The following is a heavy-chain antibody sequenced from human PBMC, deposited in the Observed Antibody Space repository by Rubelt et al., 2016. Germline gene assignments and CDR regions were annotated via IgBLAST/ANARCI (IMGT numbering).Heavy chain of an antibody. J-gene: IGHJ3*02. Sequence: QLQLQESGPGLVEPSETLSLTCTVSGGSISSSSYYWGWIRQPPGKGLEWIGSIYYSGSTYYNPSLKSRVTISVDTSKNQFSRKRSSVTAADTAVYYCARLQLGGAFDIWGQGTMVTVSS. CDR2: IYYSGST. CDR3: ARLQLGGAFDI. V-gene: IGHV4-39*01. D-gene: IGHD2-2*01. CDR1: GGSISSSSYY.